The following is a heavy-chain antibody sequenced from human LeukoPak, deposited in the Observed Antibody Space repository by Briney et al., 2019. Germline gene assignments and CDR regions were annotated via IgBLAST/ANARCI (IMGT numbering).Heavy chain of an antibody. J-gene: IGHJ4*02. D-gene: IGHD2-2*01. CDR2: FDPEDGET. CDR1: GYTLTELS. CDR3: ATDRYARRIPYFDY. V-gene: IGHV1-24*01. Sequence: PLASVKVSCKVSGYTLTELSMHWVRQAPGKGLEWMGGFDPEDGETIYAQKFQGRVTMTEDTSTDTAYMELSSLRSEDTAVYYCATDRYARRIPYFDYWGQGTLVTVSS.